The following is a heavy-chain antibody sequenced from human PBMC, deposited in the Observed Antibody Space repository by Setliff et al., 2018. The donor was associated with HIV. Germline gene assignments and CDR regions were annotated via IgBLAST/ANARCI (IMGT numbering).Heavy chain of an antibody. Sequence: SETLSLTCAVYGGSFSGYYWSWIRQPPGKGLEWIGEINHSGSTDYNPSLKSRVTISVDTSKNQFPLRLTSVTAADTAVYFCARLRITMIMMLNYFDYWGQGTLVTVSS. D-gene: IGHD3-22*01. CDR1: GGSFSGYY. J-gene: IGHJ4*02. CDR2: INHSGST. V-gene: IGHV4-34*01. CDR3: ARLRITMIMMLNYFDY.